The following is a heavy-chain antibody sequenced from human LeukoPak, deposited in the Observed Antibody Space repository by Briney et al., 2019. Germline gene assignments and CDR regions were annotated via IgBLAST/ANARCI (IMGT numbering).Heavy chain of an antibody. CDR2: VSADGSTT. Sequence: QSGGSLRPSCVVSGFTFSTYWMHWVRQAPGKGLVWVSRVSADGSTTIYVDSVKGRFTISRDNGINTVYLQMNSLRAEDTAVYYCARGFDGYPFGWWFDPWGQGTLVTVSS. CDR3: ARGFDGYPFGWWFDP. V-gene: IGHV3-74*01. J-gene: IGHJ5*02. CDR1: GFTFSTYW. D-gene: IGHD5-24*01.